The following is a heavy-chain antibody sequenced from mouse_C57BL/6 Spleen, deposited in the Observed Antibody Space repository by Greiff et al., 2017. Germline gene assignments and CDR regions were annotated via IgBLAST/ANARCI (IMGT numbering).Heavy chain of an antibody. Sequence: VMLVESGAELVRPGASVKLSCKASGYTFTDYYINWVKQRPGQGLEWIARIYPGSGNTYYNEKFKGKATLTAEKSSSTAYMQLSSLTSEDSAVYFCARGAYDYDGYYAMDYWGQGTSVTVSS. J-gene: IGHJ4*01. CDR1: GYTFTDYY. CDR2: IYPGSGNT. V-gene: IGHV1-76*01. D-gene: IGHD2-4*01. CDR3: ARGAYDYDGYYAMDY.